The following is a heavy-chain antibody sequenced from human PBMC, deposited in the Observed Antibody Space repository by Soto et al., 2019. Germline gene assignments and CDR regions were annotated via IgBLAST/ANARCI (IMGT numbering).Heavy chain of an antibody. CDR3: ARTRSFTLGFYYDGMDV. Sequence: PXEXLKISCQSSGYXFPSYWVVWVRHMPGKDLEFIGIIYPGYSDTRYSPSFQGQVTISADKSLRTAYLQWTSLKDSDTALYYCARTRSFTLGFYYDGMDVWGQGTTGTVSS. V-gene: IGHV5-51*01. CDR1: GYXFPSYW. CDR2: IYPGYSDT. J-gene: IGHJ6*02. D-gene: IGHD6-6*01.